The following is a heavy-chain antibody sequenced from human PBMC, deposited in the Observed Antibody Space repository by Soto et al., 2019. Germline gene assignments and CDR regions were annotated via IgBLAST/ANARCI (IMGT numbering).Heavy chain of an antibody. V-gene: IGHV1-69*13. CDR2: IIPIFGTA. D-gene: IGHD6-13*01. CDR1: GGTFSSYA. CDR3: ARDPRQGGQRLVLLGDFDP. J-gene: IGHJ5*02. Sequence: SVKVSCKASGGTFSSYAISWVRQAPGHGLEWMGGIIPIFGTANYAQKFQGRVTITADESTSTAYMVLSSMRSEDTAVYYCARDPRQGGQRLVLLGDFDPWCQGTLVTVSS.